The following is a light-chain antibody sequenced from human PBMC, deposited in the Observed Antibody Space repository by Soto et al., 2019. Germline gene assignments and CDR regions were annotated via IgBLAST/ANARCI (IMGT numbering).Light chain of an antibody. J-gene: IGKJ1*01. Sequence: DIQMTQSPSSVSASQGDRLTLTCRASQSICIWLAWYQQKAGKAPNLLIYKASRLESGVPSRFSGSGSETEFTLTISGLQPGDSATYYCQQYNIYSPTFGQGT. V-gene: IGKV1-5*03. CDR1: QSICIW. CDR3: QQYNIYSPT. CDR2: KAS.